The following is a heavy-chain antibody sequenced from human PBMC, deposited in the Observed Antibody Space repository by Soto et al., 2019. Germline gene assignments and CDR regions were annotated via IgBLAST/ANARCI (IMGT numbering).Heavy chain of an antibody. CDR1: GFTFSSYG. J-gene: IGHJ4*02. CDR3: AKAPPPLYGDYLSY. V-gene: IGHV3-30*18. CDR2: ISYDGSNK. D-gene: IGHD4-17*01. Sequence: QVQLVESGGGVVQPGRSLRLSCAASGFTFSSYGMHWVRQAPGKGLEWVAVISYDGSNKYYADSVKGRFTISRDNSKNTLYLQMNSRRAEDTAVYYCAKAPPPLYGDYLSYWGQGTLVTVSS.